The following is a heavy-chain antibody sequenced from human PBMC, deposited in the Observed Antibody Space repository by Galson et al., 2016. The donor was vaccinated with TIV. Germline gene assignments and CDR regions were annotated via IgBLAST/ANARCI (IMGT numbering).Heavy chain of an antibody. CDR3: AKAPGYSGYSYGYFDS. CDR2: IYPGDSET. Sequence: KASGYSISSYWTAWVRQVPGKGLEWMGIIYPGDSETRYSPSFQGQVTISADKSINTAYLQWTSLKASDTAMYYCAKAPGYSGYSYGYFDSWGQGTLVTVSS. CDR1: GYSISSYW. J-gene: IGHJ4*02. V-gene: IGHV5-51*01. D-gene: IGHD5-18*01.